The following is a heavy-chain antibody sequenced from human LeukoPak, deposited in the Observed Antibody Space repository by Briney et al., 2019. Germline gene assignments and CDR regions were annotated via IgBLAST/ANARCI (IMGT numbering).Heavy chain of an antibody. CDR3: ARDKTVTTRHGLDY. J-gene: IGHJ4*02. V-gene: IGHV3-30*01. CDR1: GFTFSSYA. D-gene: IGHD4-11*01. Sequence: GGSLRLSCAASGFTFSSYARHWVRQAPGKGLEWVAVISYDGSNKYYADSVKGRFTISRDNSKNTLYLQMNSLRAEDTAVYYCARDKTVTTRHGLDYWGQGTLVTVSS. CDR2: ISYDGSNK.